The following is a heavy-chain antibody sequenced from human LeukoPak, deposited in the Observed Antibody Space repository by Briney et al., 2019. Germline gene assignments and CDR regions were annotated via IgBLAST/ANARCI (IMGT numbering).Heavy chain of an antibody. Sequence: GGSLRLSCAASGFTLSSYWMHWVRQAPGKGLVWVSRINTDGSSATYADSVKGRFTISRDNAKNTLYLQMNSLRAEDTAVYYCARRLVVGVTRQIDCWGQGTLVTVSS. J-gene: IGHJ4*02. CDR2: INTDGSSA. CDR1: GFTLSSYW. V-gene: IGHV3-74*01. CDR3: ARRLVVGVTRQIDC. D-gene: IGHD2-15*01.